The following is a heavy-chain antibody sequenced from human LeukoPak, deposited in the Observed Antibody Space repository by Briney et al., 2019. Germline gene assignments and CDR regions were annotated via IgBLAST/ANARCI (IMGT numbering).Heavy chain of an antibody. CDR2: ISSSGSTI. CDR1: GFTFSSYE. J-gene: IGHJ4*02. V-gene: IGHV3-48*03. Sequence: PGGSLRLSCAASGFTFSSYEMNWVRQAPGKGLEWVSYISSSGSTIYYADSVKGRFTISRDNAKNSLYLQTNSLRAEDTAVYYCANSPFWSGYSPRDYWGQGTLVTVSS. CDR3: ANSPFWSGYSPRDY. D-gene: IGHD3-3*01.